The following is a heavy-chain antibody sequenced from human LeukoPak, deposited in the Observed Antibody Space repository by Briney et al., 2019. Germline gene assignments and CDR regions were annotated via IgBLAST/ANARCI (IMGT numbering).Heavy chain of an antibody. V-gene: IGHV4-31*03. CDR1: GGSISSGGYY. Sequence: SEALSLTCTVSGGSISSGGYYWSWIRQHPGKGLEWIGYIYYSGSTYYNPSLKSRVTISVDTSKNQFSLKLSSVTAADTAVYYCARGFVLRYFVGWGQGALVTVSS. J-gene: IGHJ4*02. CDR2: IYYSGST. D-gene: IGHD3-9*01. CDR3: ARGFVLRYFVG.